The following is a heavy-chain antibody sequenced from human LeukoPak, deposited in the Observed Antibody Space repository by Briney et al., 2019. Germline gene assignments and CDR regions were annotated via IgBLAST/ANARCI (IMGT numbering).Heavy chain of an antibody. Sequence: PSETLSLTCTISGGSINNYYWSWIRQPPGKGLEWIGYIYYSGSTTYNPSLKSRVTISVDTSKNQFSLSLSSVTAADTAVYYCARHRPDPYDYWGQGTLVTVSS. J-gene: IGHJ4*02. CDR3: ARHRPDPYDY. D-gene: IGHD6-6*01. CDR2: IYYSGST. CDR1: GGSINNYY. V-gene: IGHV4-59*08.